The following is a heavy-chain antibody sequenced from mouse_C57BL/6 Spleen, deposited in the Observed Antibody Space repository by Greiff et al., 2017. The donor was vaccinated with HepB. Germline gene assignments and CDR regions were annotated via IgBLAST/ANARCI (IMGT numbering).Heavy chain of an antibody. J-gene: IGHJ4*01. V-gene: IGHV1-69*01. D-gene: IGHD1-1*02. CDR3: ARGLWYAMDY. Sequence: QVQLQQPGAELVMPGASVKLSCKASGYNFTSYWMHWVKQRPGQGLEWIGEIDPSDSYTNYNQKFKGKSTLTVDKSSSTAYMRLSSLTSEDSAVYYCARGLWYAMDYWGQGTSVTVSS. CDR1: GYNFTSYW. CDR2: IDPSDSYT.